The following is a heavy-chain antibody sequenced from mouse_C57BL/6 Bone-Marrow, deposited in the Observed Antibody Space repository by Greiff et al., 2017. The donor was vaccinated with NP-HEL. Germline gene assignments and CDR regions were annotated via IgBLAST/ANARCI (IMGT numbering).Heavy chain of an antibody. CDR2: IHPNSGST. J-gene: IGHJ4*01. CDR3: ARVGLGPYAMDY. Sequence: QVQLQQPGAELVKPGASVKLSCKASGYTFTSYWMHWVKQRPGQGLEWIGMIHPNSGSTNYNEKFKSKATLTVDKASSTSYMQLSSLTSEDSAVYYCARVGLGPYAMDYWGQGTSVTVSS. V-gene: IGHV1-64*01. CDR1: GYTFTSYW. D-gene: IGHD4-1*01.